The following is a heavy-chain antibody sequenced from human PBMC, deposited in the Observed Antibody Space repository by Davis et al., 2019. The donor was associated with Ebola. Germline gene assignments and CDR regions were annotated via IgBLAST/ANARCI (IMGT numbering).Heavy chain of an antibody. CDR1: GFTFSSYA. CDR2: ISGNADST. V-gene: IGHV3-23*01. CDR3: TTCSAFYGHQDH. D-gene: IGHD3-22*01. Sequence: GESLKISCAASGFTFSSYAMNWVRQAPGKGLEWVSVISGNADSTYYADSVKGRFTISRDNFKKTLYLQMNSLRAEDTAVYYCTTCSAFYGHQDHWGQGTVVTVSS. J-gene: IGHJ1*01.